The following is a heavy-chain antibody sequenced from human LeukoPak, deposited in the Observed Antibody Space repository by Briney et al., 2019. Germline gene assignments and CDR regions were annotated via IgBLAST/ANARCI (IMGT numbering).Heavy chain of an antibody. CDR2: IGTAGDT. V-gene: IGHV3-13*01. D-gene: IGHD6-6*01. J-gene: IGHJ4*02. CDR1: GFTFSSYD. CDR3: AREYRSSSGRAFDY. Sequence: GGSLRLSCAASGFTFSSYDMHWVRQATGKGLEWVSAIGTAGDTYYPGSVKGRFTTSRENARNSLYLQMNSLRAGDTAVYYCAREYRSSSGRAFDYWGQGTLVTVSS.